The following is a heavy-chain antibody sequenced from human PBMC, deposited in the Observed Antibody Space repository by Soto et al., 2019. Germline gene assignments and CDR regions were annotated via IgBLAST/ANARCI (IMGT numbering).Heavy chain of an antibody. CDR2: INPSGGST. V-gene: IGHV1-46*01. Sequence: GASVKVSCKASGYIFTNHYIHWVRQAPGQVLEWMGIINPSGGSTNYLQKFQGRITMTRDTSTSTVYMELSSLRSEDTAVYFCARADYYDSSGFYYDCWGQGSLVTVSS. D-gene: IGHD3-22*01. CDR1: GYIFTNHY. CDR3: ARADYYDSSGFYYDC. J-gene: IGHJ4*02.